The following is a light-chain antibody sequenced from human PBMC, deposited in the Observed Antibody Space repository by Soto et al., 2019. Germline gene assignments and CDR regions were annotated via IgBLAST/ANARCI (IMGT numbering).Light chain of an antibody. CDR3: SSYTTTSTLV. J-gene: IGLJ3*02. V-gene: IGLV2-14*01. CDR2: EVR. CDR1: NRDVGSYNL. Sequence: QSVLTQPASVSGSPGQSTTIACTGTNRDVGSYNLVSWYQQRPGEAPKLIISEVRNRPSGISYRFTGSKSGNTASLTISGLQAEDEADYYCSSYTTTSTLVFGGGTKVTVL.